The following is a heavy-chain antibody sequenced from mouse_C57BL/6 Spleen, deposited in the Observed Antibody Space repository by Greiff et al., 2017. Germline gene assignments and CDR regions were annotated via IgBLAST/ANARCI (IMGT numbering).Heavy chain of an antibody. CDR3: AREVRRYWYFEV. J-gene: IGHJ1*03. Sequence: QVQLQQPGAELVKPGASVKMSCKASGYTFTSYWITWVKQRPGQGLEWIGDIYPGSGSTNYNEQFKSKATLTVDTSSSTAYMQLSSLTSEDSAVYYCAREVRRYWYFEVWGTGTTVTVSS. V-gene: IGHV1-55*01. CDR2: IYPGSGST. CDR1: GYTFTSYW.